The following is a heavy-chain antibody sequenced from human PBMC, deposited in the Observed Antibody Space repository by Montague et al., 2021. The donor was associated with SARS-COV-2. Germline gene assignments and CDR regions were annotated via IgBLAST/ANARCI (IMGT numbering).Heavy chain of an antibody. D-gene: IGHD2-15*01. Sequence: SETLSLTCRVSGDSISSFYWNWIRQPAGKGLEWIGRIYASGGTNYNPSLKSRVTMSVDTSKNQFSLKLNSVTAADTAVYYCGRGVVAATPVVDYWGRGTRVTVSS. CDR2: IYASGGT. J-gene: IGHJ4*02. V-gene: IGHV4-4*07. CDR1: GDSISSFY. CDR3: GRGVVAATPVVDY.